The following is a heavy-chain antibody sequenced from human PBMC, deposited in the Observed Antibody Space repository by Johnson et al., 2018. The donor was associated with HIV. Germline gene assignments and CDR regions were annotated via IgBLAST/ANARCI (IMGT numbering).Heavy chain of an antibody. CDR3: VTADRGSA. V-gene: IGHV3-7*03. Sequence: VQLVESGGGVVQPGRSLRLSCAASGCTFSNYWMTWVRQAPGKGLEWVANVNQDGSAKFYVDSVKGRFTISSDNAKNSLYLQMNSLRDEDTAVYYCVTADRGSAWGQGTTVTVSS. J-gene: IGHJ3*01. CDR2: VNQDGSAK. D-gene: IGHD1-26*01. CDR1: GCTFSNYW.